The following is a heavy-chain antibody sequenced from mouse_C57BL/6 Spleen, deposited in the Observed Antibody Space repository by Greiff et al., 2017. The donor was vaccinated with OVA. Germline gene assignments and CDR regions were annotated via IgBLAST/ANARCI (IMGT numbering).Heavy chain of an antibody. V-gene: IGHV1-82*01. CDR3: APITTVVEAGAMDY. J-gene: IGHJ4*01. Sequence: QVQLKESGPELVKPGASVKISCKASGYAFSSSWMNWVKQRPGKGLEWIGRIYPGDGDTNYNGKFKGKATLTADKSSSTAYMQLSSLTSEDSAVYFCAPITTVVEAGAMDYWGQGTSVTVSS. CDR2: IYPGDGDT. D-gene: IGHD1-1*01. CDR1: GYAFSSSW.